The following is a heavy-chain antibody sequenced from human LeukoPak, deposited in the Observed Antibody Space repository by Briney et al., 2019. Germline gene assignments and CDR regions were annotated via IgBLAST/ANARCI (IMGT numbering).Heavy chain of an antibody. D-gene: IGHD2-15*01. J-gene: IGHJ5*02. CDR3: TRDVGVVVTANPLNTGWFDP. CDR1: GFSFSSYW. CDR2: IWYDGSNT. V-gene: IGHV3-33*08. Sequence: GGSLTLSCEASGFSFSSYWMHWVRQAPGKGLEWVAVIWYDGSNTYYADSVKGRFTISRDNSKNTLYLQMNSLRAEDTAVYYCTRDVGVVVTANPLNTGWFDPWGQGTLVTVSS.